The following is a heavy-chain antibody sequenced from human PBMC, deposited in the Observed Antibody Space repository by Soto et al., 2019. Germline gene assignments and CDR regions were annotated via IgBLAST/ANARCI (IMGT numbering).Heavy chain of an antibody. J-gene: IGHJ5*02. CDR3: ARRGDDDWFHP. CDR1: GYTFTSYG. Sequence: QVQLVQSGAEVKKPGASVKVSCKASGYTFTSYGIHWVRQAPGQRPEWMGRMNVDNGNTKYSEKFQGRVTMTRDTSASTAYMELSSLRSEDTAVYYCARRGDDDWFHPWGQGTLVTVSS. CDR2: MNVDNGNT. V-gene: IGHV1-3*01. D-gene: IGHD3-10*01.